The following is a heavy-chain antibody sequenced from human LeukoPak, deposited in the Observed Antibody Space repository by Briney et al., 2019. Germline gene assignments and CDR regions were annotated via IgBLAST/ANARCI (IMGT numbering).Heavy chain of an antibody. CDR3: ASRPNMVRGVVFDY. CDR1: GGSISSGDYY. V-gene: IGHV4-30-4*01. CDR2: IYYSGST. J-gene: IGHJ4*02. Sequence: SETLSLTCTVSGGSISSGDYYWSWIRQPPGKGLEWIGYIYYSGSTYYNPSLKSRVTISVDTSKNQSSLKLSSVTAADTAVYYCASRPNMVRGVVFDYWGQGTLVTVSS. D-gene: IGHD3-10*01.